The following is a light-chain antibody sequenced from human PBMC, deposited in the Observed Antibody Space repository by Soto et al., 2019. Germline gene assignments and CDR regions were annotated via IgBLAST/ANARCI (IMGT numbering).Light chain of an antibody. V-gene: IGKV3-11*01. CDR2: DAS. Sequence: EIVLTQSPATLSLSPGERATLSCRASQNIGSNFLAWYQHKPGRAPRLLIYDASSRATGIPVRFSGSGSGTDFTLTISSLEPEDFAGYYCQHRYNWPPLAFGGGTKVEMK. CDR3: QHRYNWPPLA. J-gene: IGKJ4*01. CDR1: QNIGSN.